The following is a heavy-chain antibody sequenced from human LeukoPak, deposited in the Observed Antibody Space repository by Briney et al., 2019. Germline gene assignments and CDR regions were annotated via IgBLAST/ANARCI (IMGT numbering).Heavy chain of an antibody. CDR2: ISGSGGST. Sequence: GGSLRLSCAASGFTFSSYSMNWVRQAPGKGLEWVSAISGSGGSTYYADSVKGRFTISRDNSKNTLYLQMNSLRAEDTAVYYCAKVVRGSGWPYYFDYWGQGTLVTASS. J-gene: IGHJ4*02. V-gene: IGHV3-23*01. CDR3: AKVVRGSGWPYYFDY. D-gene: IGHD6-19*01. CDR1: GFTFSSYS.